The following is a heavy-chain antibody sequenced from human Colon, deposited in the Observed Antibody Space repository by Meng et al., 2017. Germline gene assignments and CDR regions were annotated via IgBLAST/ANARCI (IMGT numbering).Heavy chain of an antibody. J-gene: IGHJ4*02. D-gene: IGHD6-19*01. CDR2: SYYGGST. Sequence: QVNLQEQGPGLVKTSGTLSLTCSVSGAPISSATFWTWVSQTPGKGLEWIGESYYGGSTSYNPSLSSRATISLDKSKNQFSLQLDSVTAADTATYYCASSSGWWRLDSWGQGTLVTVSS. CDR1: GAPISSATF. V-gene: IGHV4-4*02. CDR3: ASSSGWWRLDS.